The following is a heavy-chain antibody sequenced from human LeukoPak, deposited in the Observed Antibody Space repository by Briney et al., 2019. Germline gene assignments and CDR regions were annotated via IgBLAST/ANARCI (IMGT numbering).Heavy chain of an antibody. CDR3: ARASYYDFWSGYYKGGYYYGMDV. V-gene: IGHV1-2*02. Sequence: VKVSCKASGYTSTGYYMHWVRQAPGQGLEWMGWINPNSGGTNYAQKFQGRVTMTRDTSISTAYMELSRLRSDDTAVYYCARASYYDFWSGYYKGGYYYGMDVWGQGTTVTVSS. CDR2: INPNSGGT. J-gene: IGHJ6*02. CDR1: GYTSTGYY. D-gene: IGHD3-3*01.